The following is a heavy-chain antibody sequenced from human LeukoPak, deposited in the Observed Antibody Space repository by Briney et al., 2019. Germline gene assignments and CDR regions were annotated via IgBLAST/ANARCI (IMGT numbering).Heavy chain of an antibody. CDR3: AKGGVSVGGNFDY. CDR1: GFTFSSYT. J-gene: IGHJ4*02. D-gene: IGHD4-23*01. V-gene: IGHV3-21*01. Sequence: GGSLRLSCAASGFTFSSYTMNWVRQAPGKGLEWVSSISRSSSYIYYADSMKGRFTISRDNANNSLFLQMNSLRAEDTAVYYCAKGGVSVGGNFDYWGQGTLVTVSS. CDR2: ISRSSSYI.